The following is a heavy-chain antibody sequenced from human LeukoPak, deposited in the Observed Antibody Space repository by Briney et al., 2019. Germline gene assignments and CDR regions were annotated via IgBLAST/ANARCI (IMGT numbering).Heavy chain of an antibody. D-gene: IGHD3-10*01. CDR2: IRYDGSNK. V-gene: IGHV3-30*02. Sequence: GGSLRPSCAASGFTFSSYGMHWVRQAPGKGLEWVAFIRYDGSNKYYADSVKGRFTISRDNSKNTLYLQMNSLRAEDTAVYYCAKDRGQRIDYWGQGTLVTVSS. CDR3: AKDRGQRIDY. CDR1: GFTFSSYG. J-gene: IGHJ4*02.